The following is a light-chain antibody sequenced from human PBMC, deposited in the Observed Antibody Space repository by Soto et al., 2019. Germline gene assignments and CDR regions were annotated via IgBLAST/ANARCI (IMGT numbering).Light chain of an antibody. CDR1: QSVSSSY. J-gene: IGKJ2*01. Sequence: EIVLTQSPGTLSLSPGERATFSCRASQSVSSSYLAWYQQKPGQAPRLVIYGASSRATGIPDRFSGSGSGTDFTLTISGLEREDFAVYYCQQYGSSPSYTFGHGTKLEIK. CDR3: QQYGSSPSYT. V-gene: IGKV3-20*01. CDR2: GAS.